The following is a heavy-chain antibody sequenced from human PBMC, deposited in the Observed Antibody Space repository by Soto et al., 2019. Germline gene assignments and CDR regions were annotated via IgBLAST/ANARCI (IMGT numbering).Heavy chain of an antibody. Sequence: PSETLSLTCTVSSGSISSSSYYWGWIRQPPGKGLEWIGSIYYSGSTYYNPSLKSRVTISVDTSKNQFSLKPSSVTAADTAVYYCARVKMGLLTTPYYYYGMDVWGQGTTVTVSS. D-gene: IGHD3-9*01. CDR2: IYYSGST. CDR3: ARVKMGLLTTPYYYYGMDV. J-gene: IGHJ6*02. V-gene: IGHV4-39*01. CDR1: SGSISSSSYY.